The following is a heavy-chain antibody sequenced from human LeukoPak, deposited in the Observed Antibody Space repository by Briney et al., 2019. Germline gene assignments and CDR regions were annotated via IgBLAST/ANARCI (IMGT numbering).Heavy chain of an antibody. V-gene: IGHV1-69*05. Sequence: SVKVSCKASGGTHRIYAISWVRQAPGQGCEWMGRIIPIFGTANYAQKFQGRVPITTDESTSTAYMELSSLRSEDTAVYYCARGDQFLYYYDSNPFDYWGQGTLVTVSS. D-gene: IGHD3-22*01. J-gene: IGHJ4*02. CDR3: ARGDQFLYYYDSNPFDY. CDR2: IIPIFGTA. CDR1: GGTHRIYA.